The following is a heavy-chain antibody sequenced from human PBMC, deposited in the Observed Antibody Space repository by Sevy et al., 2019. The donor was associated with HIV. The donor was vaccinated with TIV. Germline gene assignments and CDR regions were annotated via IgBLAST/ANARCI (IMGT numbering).Heavy chain of an antibody. D-gene: IGHD6-6*01. CDR2: INQVGTEK. J-gene: IGHJ3*02. CDR3: ANKARSRPNDAFDT. CDR1: GFSFTSYW. V-gene: IGHV3-7*01. Sequence: GGCLRLSCAASGFSFTSYWMSWVRQTPEKGLEWVANINQVGTEKNYVDSVKGRFTISRDNAKNSLYLQMNSLRAEDTAVYYCANKARSRPNDAFDTWGQGTMVTVSS.